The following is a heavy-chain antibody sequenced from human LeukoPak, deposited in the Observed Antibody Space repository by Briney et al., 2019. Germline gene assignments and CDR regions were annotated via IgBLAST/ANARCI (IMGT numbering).Heavy chain of an antibody. CDR2: ISGGGYST. CDR1: GFTFSTYG. V-gene: IGHV3-23*01. CDR3: AKVAYSGYDQSNYYYYGMDV. J-gene: IGHJ6*02. Sequence: GGSLRLSFAASGFTFSTYGMSWVRQAPGRGLEWVSGISGGGYSTYYADSVKGRFTISRDNSKNTLYLQMNSLRADDTAIYYCAKVAYSGYDQSNYYYYGMDVWGQGTTVTVSS. D-gene: IGHD5-12*01.